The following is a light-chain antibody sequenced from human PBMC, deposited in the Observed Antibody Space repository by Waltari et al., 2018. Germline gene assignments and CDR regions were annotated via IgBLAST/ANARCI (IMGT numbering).Light chain of an antibody. Sequence: DIQMTQSPSSLSASVGVSVTITCRASQDISNYLAWFQQKPGEAPKSLIYGESRLRSGVPSKFSGSGSGTDFTLTISSLQPEDFAIYYCQQYSTYPLTVGGGTKVEIK. V-gene: IGKV1-16*02. CDR1: QDISNY. J-gene: IGKJ4*01. CDR2: GES. CDR3: QQYSTYPLT.